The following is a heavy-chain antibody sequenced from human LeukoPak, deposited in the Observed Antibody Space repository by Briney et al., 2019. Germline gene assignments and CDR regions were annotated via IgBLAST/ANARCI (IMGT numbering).Heavy chain of an antibody. Sequence: GGSLRLSCAASGFTFSSYGMHWVRQAPGKGLEWVAVTWYDGSNKYYADSVKGRFTISRDNSKSTLYLQMNSLRAEDTAVNYCARALRPDSGYEFYYWGQGTLVTVSS. CDR1: GFTFSSYG. CDR3: ARALRPDSGYEFYY. D-gene: IGHD5-12*01. V-gene: IGHV3-33*01. CDR2: TWYDGSNK. J-gene: IGHJ4*02.